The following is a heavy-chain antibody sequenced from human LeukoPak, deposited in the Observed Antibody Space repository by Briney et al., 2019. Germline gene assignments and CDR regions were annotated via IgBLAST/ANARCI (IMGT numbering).Heavy chain of an antibody. D-gene: IGHD6-13*01. V-gene: IGHV4-59*12. J-gene: IGHJ6*02. CDR1: GGSINDYY. CDR2: IHYSGDT. Sequence: PSETLSLTCTVSGGSINDYYWSWIRQPPGKGLEWIGYIHYSGDTNYNPSLKSRVTISVDTSKNQFSLKLSSVTAADTAVYYCARASWGIAAADNYYYYGMDVWGQGTTVTVSS. CDR3: ARASWGIAAADNYYYYGMDV.